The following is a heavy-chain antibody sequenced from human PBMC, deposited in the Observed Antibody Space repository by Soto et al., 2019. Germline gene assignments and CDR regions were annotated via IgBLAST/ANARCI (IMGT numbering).Heavy chain of an antibody. J-gene: IGHJ5*02. CDR2: IYATGTT. CDR3: VRDGTKTLRDWFDP. V-gene: IGHV4-4*07. CDR1: GIDITTYY. D-gene: IGHD1-1*01. Sequence: TSEALSLTWTVSGIDITTYYWSWIRKSAGKGLEWIGRIYATGTTDYNPSLKSRVMMSVDTSKKQFSLKLRSVTAADTAVYYCVRDGTKTLRDWFDPWGQGISVTVSS.